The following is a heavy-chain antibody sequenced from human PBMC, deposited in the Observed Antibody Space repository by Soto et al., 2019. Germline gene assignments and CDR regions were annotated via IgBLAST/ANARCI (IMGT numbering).Heavy chain of an antibody. Sequence: SETLSLTCAVCGGSFSGYYWSWIRQPPGKGLEWIGEINHSGSTNYNPSLKSRVTISVDTSKNQFSLKLSSVTAADTAVYYCARGGTKDIVVVVAATPLGYFDYWGQGTLVTVSS. CDR2: INHSGST. J-gene: IGHJ4*02. CDR1: GGSFSGYY. V-gene: IGHV4-34*01. D-gene: IGHD2-15*01. CDR3: ARGGTKDIVVVVAATPLGYFDY.